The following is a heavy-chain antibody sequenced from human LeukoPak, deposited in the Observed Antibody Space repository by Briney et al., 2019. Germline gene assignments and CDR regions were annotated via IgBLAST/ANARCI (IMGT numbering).Heavy chain of an antibody. CDR3: ARVWDTAMGGDY. CDR2: FNPSGSST. D-gene: IGHD5-18*01. V-gene: IGHV1-46*01. J-gene: IGHJ4*02. CDR1: GYTFTSFY. Sequence: ASVKVSCKASGYTFTSFYMHWVRQAPGQGLEWMGIFNPSGSSTTYAQKFQGRVTMTRDTSTSIVYMELSSLGSEDTAVYYCARVWDTAMGGDYWGQGTLVTVSS.